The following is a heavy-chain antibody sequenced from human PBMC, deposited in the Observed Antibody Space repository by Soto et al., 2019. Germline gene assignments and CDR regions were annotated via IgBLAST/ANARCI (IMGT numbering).Heavy chain of an antibody. D-gene: IGHD3-3*01. CDR2: ISSDGSST. CDR3: ASTPPTLYDSWSGPGNPLDS. J-gene: IGHJ4*02. V-gene: IGHV3-74*01. Sequence: GGSLRLSCAASGFTFSSYWMHWVRQAPGKGLVWVSRISSDGSSTSYADSVKGRFTISRDNAKNTLYLQMNSLRAEDNAVYHCASTPPTLYDSWSGPGNPLDSWGQGTLVTVSS. CDR1: GFTFSSYW.